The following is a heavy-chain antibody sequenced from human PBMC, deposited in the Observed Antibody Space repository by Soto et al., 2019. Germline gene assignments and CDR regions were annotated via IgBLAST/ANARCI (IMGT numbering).Heavy chain of an antibody. CDR1: GCTFSSYA. CDR3: ARGLLRSSSGWSQFDY. D-gene: IGHD6-19*01. Sequence: SVKVSCKASGCTFSSYAINWVRQAPGQGLEWMGGIIPIFGTANYAQKFQGRVTITADKSTSTAYMELSSLRSEDTAVYYCARGLLRSSSGWSQFDYWGQGTLVTVSS. J-gene: IGHJ4*02. V-gene: IGHV1-69*06. CDR2: IIPIFGTA.